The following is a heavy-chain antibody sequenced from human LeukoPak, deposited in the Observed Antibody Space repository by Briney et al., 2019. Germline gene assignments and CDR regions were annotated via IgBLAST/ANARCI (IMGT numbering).Heavy chain of an antibody. CDR2: MNPNSGNT. Sequence: ASVKVSCRASGYAFTSYDINWVRQATGQGLEWMGWMNPNSGNTGYAQKFQGRVTMTRDTSISTAYMELSSLIFEDTAVYYCARVTGSIDYWGQGTLVTVSS. J-gene: IGHJ4*02. V-gene: IGHV1-8*01. CDR1: GYAFTSYD. CDR3: ARVTGSIDY. D-gene: IGHD1-26*01.